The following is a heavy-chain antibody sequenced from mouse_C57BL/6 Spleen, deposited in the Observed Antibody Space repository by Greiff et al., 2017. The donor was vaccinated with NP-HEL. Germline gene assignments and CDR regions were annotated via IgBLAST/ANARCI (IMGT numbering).Heavy chain of an antibody. J-gene: IGHJ3*01. CDR3: VSHYDYGPLAY. D-gene: IGHD2-4*01. CDR1: GFSFNTYA. Sequence: GGGLVQPKGSLKLSCAASGFSFNTYAMNWVRQAPGKGLEWVARIRSKSNNYATYYADSVKDRFTISRDDSESMLYLQMNNLKTEDTAMYYCVSHYDYGPLAYWGQGTLVTVSA. V-gene: IGHV10-1*01. CDR2: IRSKSNNYAT.